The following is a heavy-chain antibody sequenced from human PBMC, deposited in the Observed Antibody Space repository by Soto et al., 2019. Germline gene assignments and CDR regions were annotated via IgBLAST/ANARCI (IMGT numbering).Heavy chain of an antibody. CDR2: VSASAGPT. Sequence: GGSLRLSCAASGFTFSDHVMNWVRQGSGKGLQWVSVVSASAGPTYYADSVKGRFTISRDNSKNTLYMQMNSLRAEDTAVYYCVIGRADCGGYCLENWFDSWGQGTLVTVSS. J-gene: IGHJ5*01. D-gene: IGHD2-21*02. V-gene: IGHV3-23*01. CDR1: GFTFSDHV. CDR3: VIGRADCGGYCLENWFDS.